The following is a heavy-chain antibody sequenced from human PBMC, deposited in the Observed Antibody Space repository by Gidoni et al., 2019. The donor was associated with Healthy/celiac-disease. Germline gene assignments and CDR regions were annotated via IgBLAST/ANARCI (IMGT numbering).Heavy chain of an antibody. J-gene: IGHJ4*02. CDR1: GGSISSSSYY. D-gene: IGHD6-13*01. V-gene: IGHV4-39*01. CDR2: IYYSGST. Sequence: QLQLQESGPGLVKPSETLSLTCTVSGGSISSSSYYWGWIRQPPGKGLEWIGSIYYSGSTYYNPSLKSRVTISVDTSKNQFSLKLSSVTAADTAVYYCARHKGIAAAGSSFDYWGQGTLVTVSS. CDR3: ARHKGIAAAGSSFDY.